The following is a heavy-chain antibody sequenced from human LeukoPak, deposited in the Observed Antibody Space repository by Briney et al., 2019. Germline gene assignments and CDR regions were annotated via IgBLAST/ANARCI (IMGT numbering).Heavy chain of an antibody. CDR1: GGSFSGYY. CDR3: ARGSPIVVVPAAPHRVNNWFDP. Sequence: SETLSLTCAVYGGSFSGYYWSWIRQPPGKGLEWIGEINHSGSTNYNPSLKSRVTISVDTSKNQFSLKLSSVTAADTAVYYCARGSPIVVVPAAPHRVNNWFDPWGQGTLVTVSS. D-gene: IGHD2-2*01. J-gene: IGHJ5*02. V-gene: IGHV4-34*01. CDR2: INHSGST.